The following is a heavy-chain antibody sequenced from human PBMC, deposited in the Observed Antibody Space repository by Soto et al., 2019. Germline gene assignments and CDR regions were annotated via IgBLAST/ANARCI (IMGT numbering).Heavy chain of an antibody. Sequence: QVQLVQSGAEVKKPGSSVKVSCKASGGTFSSYAISWVRQAPGQGLEWMGGIIPIFGTANYAQKFQGRVTITADKSTSTDYMELSSLRSEDTAVYYCARLRTNGAAAGTGYYYGMDVWGQGTTVTVSS. CDR3: ARLRTNGAAAGTGYYYGMDV. D-gene: IGHD6-13*01. J-gene: IGHJ6*02. CDR1: GGTFSSYA. V-gene: IGHV1-69*06. CDR2: IIPIFGTA.